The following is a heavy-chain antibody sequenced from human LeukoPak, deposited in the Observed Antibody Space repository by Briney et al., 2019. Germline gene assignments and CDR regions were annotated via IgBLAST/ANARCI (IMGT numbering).Heavy chain of an antibody. CDR2: INPNSGGT. J-gene: IGHJ4*02. Sequence: GASVKVSCKASGYSFTDYYTHWVRQAPGEGLEWMGWINPNSGGTNYAHKLQGRVTMTRDTSISTAYMELTRLRSDDTAVYYCSRVGGSSSWLEFDYWGQGTLVTVSS. D-gene: IGHD6-13*01. V-gene: IGHV1-2*07. CDR3: SRVGGSSSWLEFDY. CDR1: GYSFTDYY.